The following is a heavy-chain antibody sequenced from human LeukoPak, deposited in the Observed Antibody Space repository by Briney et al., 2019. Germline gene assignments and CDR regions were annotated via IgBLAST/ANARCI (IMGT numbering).Heavy chain of an antibody. J-gene: IGHJ4*02. CDR1: GGTFSSYA. CDR2: IIPIFGTA. CDR3: AREYYGSGSYDY. D-gene: IGHD3-10*01. V-gene: IGHV1-69*01. Sequence: SVKVSCKASGGTFSSYAISWVRQAPGQGLEWMGGIIPIFGTANYAQKFQGRVTITADESTSTAYMELTSLRSEDTAVYYCAREYYGSGSYDYWGQGTLVTVSS.